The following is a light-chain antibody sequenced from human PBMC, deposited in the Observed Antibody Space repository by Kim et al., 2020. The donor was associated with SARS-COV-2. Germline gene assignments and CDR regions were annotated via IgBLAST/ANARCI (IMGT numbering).Light chain of an antibody. CDR1: QSISSW. CDR3: KQYNSYSRLT. V-gene: IGKV1-5*03. CDR2: KAS. J-gene: IGKJ4*01. Sequence: DIQMIQSPSTLSASVGDRVTITCRASQSISSWLAWYQQKPGKAPKLLIYKASSLESGVPSRFSGSGSGTEFTLTISSLQPDEFATYFCKQYNSYSRLTFGGGTKVDIK.